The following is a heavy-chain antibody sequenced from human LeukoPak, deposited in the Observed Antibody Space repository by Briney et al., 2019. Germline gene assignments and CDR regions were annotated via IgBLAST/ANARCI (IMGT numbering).Heavy chain of an antibody. D-gene: IGHD3-10*01. Sequence: ASAKVSCKASGYTFTSYAMHWVRQAPGQRLEWMGWINAGNGNTKYSQKFQGRVTITRDTSASTAYMELSSLRSEDTAVYYCARDRRITMVRGPGGARPTKTPYYYYGMDVWGKGTTVTVSS. J-gene: IGHJ6*04. CDR3: ARDRRITMVRGPGGARPTKTPYYYYGMDV. V-gene: IGHV1-3*01. CDR1: GYTFTSYA. CDR2: INAGNGNT.